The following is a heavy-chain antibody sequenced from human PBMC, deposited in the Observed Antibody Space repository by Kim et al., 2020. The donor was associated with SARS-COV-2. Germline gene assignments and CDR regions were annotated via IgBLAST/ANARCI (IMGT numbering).Heavy chain of an antibody. J-gene: IGHJ4*02. Sequence: SSTIYYGDSVKGRFTISRDNAKNSLYLQMNSLRDEETAVYYCARGGGIDYWGQGTLVTVSS. V-gene: IGHV3-48*02. CDR2: SSTI. D-gene: IGHD3-16*01. CDR3: ARGGGIDY.